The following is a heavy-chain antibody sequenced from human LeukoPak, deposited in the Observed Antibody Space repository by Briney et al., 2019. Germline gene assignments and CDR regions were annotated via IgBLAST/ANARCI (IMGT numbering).Heavy chain of an antibody. CDR1: GGTFSSYA. V-gene: IGHV1-69*06. Sequence: ASVKVSGKASGGTFSSYAISWVRQAPGQGLEWMGGIIPIFGTANYAQKLQGRVTITADKSTSTAYMELSSLRSEDTAVYYCARDPLGSSSNWFDPWGQGTLVTVSS. CDR3: ARDPLGSSSNWFDP. D-gene: IGHD7-27*01. J-gene: IGHJ5*02. CDR2: IIPIFGTA.